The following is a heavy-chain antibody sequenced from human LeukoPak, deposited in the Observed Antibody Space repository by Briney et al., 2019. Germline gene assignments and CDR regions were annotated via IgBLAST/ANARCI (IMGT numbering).Heavy chain of an antibody. CDR1: GYTFTSYG. Sequence: ASVKVSCKASGYTFTSYGISWVRQAPGRGLEWMGWISAYNGNTNYAQKLQGRVTMTTDTSTSTAYMELRSLRSDDTAVYYCARVIVGATTADYWGQGTLVTVSS. CDR2: ISAYNGNT. V-gene: IGHV1-18*01. D-gene: IGHD1-26*01. CDR3: ARVIVGATTADY. J-gene: IGHJ4*02.